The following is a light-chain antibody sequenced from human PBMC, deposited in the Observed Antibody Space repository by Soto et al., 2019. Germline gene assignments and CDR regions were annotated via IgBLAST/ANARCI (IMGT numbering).Light chain of an antibody. J-gene: IGLJ2*01. CDR1: NSNMGRNY. CDR3: AVWDNSLNGVA. CDR2: RND. Sequence: QAVVTQTPSASGTPGQRVTISCSGSNSNMGRNYVYWYQQVPGTAPKLLMYRNDVRPSGVPDRFTGSKSGTPASLAISGLRSEDEADYYCAVWDNSLNGVAFGGGTKLTVL. V-gene: IGLV1-47*01.